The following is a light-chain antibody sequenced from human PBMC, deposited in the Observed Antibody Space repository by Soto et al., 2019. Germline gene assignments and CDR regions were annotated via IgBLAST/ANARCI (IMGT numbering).Light chain of an antibody. CDR1: QGISNF. Sequence: DLQMTQSPSSLSASVGDRVTITCRASQGISNFLAWYQQKPGEVPKRLIYAASTLQSGVPSRFSGSGSGTDFTLTISSLQPEDVGNYYCQKYNSAPWTFGQGTRVEI. CDR2: AAS. J-gene: IGKJ1*01. V-gene: IGKV1-27*01. CDR3: QKYNSAPWT.